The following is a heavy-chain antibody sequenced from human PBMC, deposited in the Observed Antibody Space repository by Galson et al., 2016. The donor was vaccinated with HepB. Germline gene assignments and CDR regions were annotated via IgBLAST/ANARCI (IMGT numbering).Heavy chain of an antibody. CDR3: ARVDYADYAIFVDH. CDR1: GFTFSSYG. J-gene: IGHJ4*02. CDR2: LSYDGNSQ. D-gene: IGHD4-17*01. Sequence: SLRLSCAASGFTFSSYGRPWVRQAPGKGLDWVAVLSYDGNSQYYADSVEGRFPISRDNSKDTLYLQLNSLSAEDTDLYYCARVDYADYAIFVDHWGQGTPVTVSS. V-gene: IGHV3-30*03.